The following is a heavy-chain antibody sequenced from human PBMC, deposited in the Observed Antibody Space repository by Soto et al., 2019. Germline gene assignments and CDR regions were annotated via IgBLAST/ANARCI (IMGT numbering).Heavy chain of an antibody. CDR1: GGSISSGDYY. D-gene: IGHD3-3*01. V-gene: IGHV4-30-4*01. CDR3: AREDDFWSGPQNYYYGMDV. J-gene: IGHJ6*02. Sequence: SETLSLTCTVSGGSISSGDYYWSWIRQPPGKGLEWIGYIYYSGSTYYNPSLKSRVTISVDTSKNQFSLELSSVTAADTAVYYCAREDDFWSGPQNYYYGMDVWGQGTTVTVS. CDR2: IYYSGST.